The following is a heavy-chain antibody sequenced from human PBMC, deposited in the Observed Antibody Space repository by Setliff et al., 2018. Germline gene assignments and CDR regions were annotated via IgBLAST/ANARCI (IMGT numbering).Heavy chain of an antibody. CDR2: VSVSGDNT. CDR1: GITFTSYA. J-gene: IGHJ4*02. Sequence: GGSLRLSCVASGITFTSYAMSWVRQAPGKGLEWVSTVSVSGDNTYYTDSAKGRFTTSRDNSKNTVSLQMSSLRAEDTAIYFCAGQGPIFGSGLIPGFDQWGQGTMVTVSS. D-gene: IGHD3-3*01. CDR3: AGQGPIFGSGLIPGFDQ. V-gene: IGHV3-23*01.